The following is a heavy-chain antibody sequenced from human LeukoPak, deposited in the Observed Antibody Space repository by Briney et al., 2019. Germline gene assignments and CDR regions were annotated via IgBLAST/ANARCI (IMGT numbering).Heavy chain of an antibody. Sequence: GGSLRLSCAASGFTFSSYAMHWVRQAPGKGLEWVAVISYDGSNKYYADSVKGRFTIPRDNSKNTLYLQMNSLRAEDTAVYYCARDPFIVATILRSHYYYGMDVWGEGTTVTVSS. D-gene: IGHD5-12*01. V-gene: IGHV3-30*04. CDR3: ARDPFIVATILRSHYYYGMDV. CDR1: GFTFSSYA. CDR2: ISYDGSNK. J-gene: IGHJ6*04.